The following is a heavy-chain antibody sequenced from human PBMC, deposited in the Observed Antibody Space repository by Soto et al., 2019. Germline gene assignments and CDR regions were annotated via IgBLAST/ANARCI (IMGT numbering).Heavy chain of an antibody. J-gene: IGHJ6*02. V-gene: IGHV1-2*02. CDR2: INPDSGGT. Sequence: GASVKVSCKASGYSFADYYMHWVRQAPGQGLEWMGWINPDSGGTNYAQKFQGRVTMTRDSSITTACMELTGLRSDDTAVYYCARDQMTTVTINDYYGMDVWGQGTTVTVSS. CDR3: ARDQMTTVTINDYYGMDV. D-gene: IGHD4-17*01. CDR1: GYSFADYY.